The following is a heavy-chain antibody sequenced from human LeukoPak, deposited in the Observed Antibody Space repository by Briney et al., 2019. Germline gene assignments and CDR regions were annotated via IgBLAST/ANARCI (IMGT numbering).Heavy chain of an antibody. V-gene: IGHV4-31*03. CDR2: IYYSGST. D-gene: IGHD2-2*01. J-gene: IGHJ5*02. Sequence: PSQTLSLTCTVSGGSISSGGYYWRWLRQHPGKGLEWIGYIYYSGSTYYNPSLKSRVTISVDTSKNQFSLKLSSVTAADTAVYYCMGYCSSTSCYVGDSNWFDPWGQGTLVTVSS. CDR3: MGYCSSTSCYVGDSNWFDP. CDR1: GGSISSGGYY.